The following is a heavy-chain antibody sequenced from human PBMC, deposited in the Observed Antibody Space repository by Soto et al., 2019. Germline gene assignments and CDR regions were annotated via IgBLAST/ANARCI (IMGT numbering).Heavy chain of an antibody. V-gene: IGHV4-30-4*01. CDR3: ARGVYYYYGMDV. CDR1: GDSIKSADYL. Sequence: TSETLSLTCTVSGDSIKSADYLWTWIRQPPGDGLEWIGYIYYSGSTYYNPSLKSRVTISVDTSKNQFSLKLSSVTAADTSVYYCARGVYYYYGMDVWGQGTTVTVSS. CDR2: IYYSGST. J-gene: IGHJ6*02.